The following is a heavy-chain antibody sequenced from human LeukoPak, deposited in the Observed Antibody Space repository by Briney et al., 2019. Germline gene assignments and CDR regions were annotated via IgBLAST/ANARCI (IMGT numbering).Heavy chain of an antibody. CDR3: VAYDPLDF. Sequence: GGSLRLSCAASGFTFNSNAIGWVRQAPGKGLEWVSSISGGDGRTYYADPVKGRFSISRDNSKKTLYLQVNNLRTEDTAVYYCVAYDPLDFWGQGTLVTVSS. CDR2: ISGGDGRT. V-gene: IGHV3-23*01. CDR1: GFTFNSNA. D-gene: IGHD3-22*01. J-gene: IGHJ4*02.